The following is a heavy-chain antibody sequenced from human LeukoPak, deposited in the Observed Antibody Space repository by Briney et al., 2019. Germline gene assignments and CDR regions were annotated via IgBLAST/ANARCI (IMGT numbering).Heavy chain of an antibody. D-gene: IGHD6-13*01. Sequence: PGGSLRLSCAASGFTFSSYWMSWVRQAPGKGLEWVANIKQDGSEKYYVDSVKGRFTISRVNAKNSLYLQMNSLRAEDTAVYYCAREISGYSSSWYGDDAFDIWGQGTMVTVSS. J-gene: IGHJ3*02. CDR2: IKQDGSEK. CDR3: AREISGYSSSWYGDDAFDI. V-gene: IGHV3-7*01. CDR1: GFTFSSYW.